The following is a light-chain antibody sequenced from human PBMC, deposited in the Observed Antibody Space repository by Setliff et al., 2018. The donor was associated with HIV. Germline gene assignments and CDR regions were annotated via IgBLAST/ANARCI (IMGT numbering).Light chain of an antibody. Sequence: QSALTQPASVSGSPGQSITISCTGTSSDVGGYNYVSWYQQHPGKAPKLMIYDVTNRPSGVSNRFSGSNSGNTASLTISGLQAEDEADYYYSSYTSNNSGVFGTGTKVT. CDR1: SSDVGGYNY. CDR2: DVT. J-gene: IGLJ1*01. V-gene: IGLV2-14*03. CDR3: SSYTSNNSGV.